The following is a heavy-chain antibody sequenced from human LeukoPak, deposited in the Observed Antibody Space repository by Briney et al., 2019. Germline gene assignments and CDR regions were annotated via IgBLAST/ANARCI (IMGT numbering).Heavy chain of an antibody. Sequence: PSETLSLTCAVYGGSFSGYYWSWIRQAPGKGLEWIGEINHSGSTNYNPSLKSRVTISVDTSKNQFSLKLSSVTAADTAVYYCARVVRQSLAHYAFDIWGQGTMVTVSS. CDR2: INHSGST. CDR3: ARVVRQSLAHYAFDI. J-gene: IGHJ3*02. V-gene: IGHV4-34*01. D-gene: IGHD6-19*01. CDR1: GGSFSGYY.